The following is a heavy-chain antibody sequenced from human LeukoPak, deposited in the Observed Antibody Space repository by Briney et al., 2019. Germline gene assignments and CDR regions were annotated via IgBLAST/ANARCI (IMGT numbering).Heavy chain of an antibody. J-gene: IGHJ4*02. D-gene: IGHD3-3*01. CDR1: GGSFSGYY. CDR2: INHSGST. V-gene: IGHV4-34*01. CDR3: ARASVYCDFWSGYSTFDY. Sequence: SETLSLTCAVYGGSFSGYYWSWIRQPPGKGLEWIGEINHSGSTNYNPSLKSRVTISVDTSKNQFSLKLSSVTAADTAVYYCARASVYCDFWSGYSTFDYWGQGTLVTVSS.